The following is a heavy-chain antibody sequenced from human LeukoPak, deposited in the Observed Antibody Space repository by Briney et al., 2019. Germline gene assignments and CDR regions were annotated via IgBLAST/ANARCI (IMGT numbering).Heavy chain of an antibody. CDR2: IYHSGST. CDR3: ARETVLGATNY. V-gene: IGHV4-38-2*02. D-gene: IGHD1-26*01. J-gene: IGHJ4*02. CDR1: GYSISSGYY. Sequence: PSETLSLTCTVSGYSISSGYYWGWIRQPPGRGLEWIGSIYHSGSTYYNPSLKSRVTISVDTSKNQFSLKLSSVTAADTAVYYCARETVLGATNYWGQGTLVTVSS.